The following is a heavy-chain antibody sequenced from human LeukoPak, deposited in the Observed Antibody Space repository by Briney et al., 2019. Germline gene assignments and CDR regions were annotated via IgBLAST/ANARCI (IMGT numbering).Heavy chain of an antibody. J-gene: IGHJ4*02. Sequence: SETLSLTCTVSGGSISSSSYYWGWIRQPPGKGLEWIGSIYYSGSTYYNPSLKSRVTISVDTPKNQFSLKLSSVTAADTAVYYCASQSATIEGVDYWGKGPRVTVSS. V-gene: IGHV4-39*01. D-gene: IGHD5-12*01. CDR2: IYYSGST. CDR1: GGSISSSSYY. CDR3: ASQSATIEGVDY.